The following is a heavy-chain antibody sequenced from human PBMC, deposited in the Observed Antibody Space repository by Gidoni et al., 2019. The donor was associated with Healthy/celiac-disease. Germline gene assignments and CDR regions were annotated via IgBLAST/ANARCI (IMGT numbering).Heavy chain of an antibody. CDR1: GGSITSDSYH. D-gene: IGHD1-26*01. CDR3: AREFGSYLGADAFDI. J-gene: IGHJ3*02. V-gene: IGHV4-61*02. CDR2: IYTSGST. Sequence: QVLLQESGPGLVKPSQTLSLTCTFSGGSITSDSYHWSWIRQPAGKGLEWIGRIYTSGSTNYNPSLKSRVTVSVDTSKIQFSLKLSSVTAADTAVYYCAREFGSYLGADAFDIWGQGTMVTVSS.